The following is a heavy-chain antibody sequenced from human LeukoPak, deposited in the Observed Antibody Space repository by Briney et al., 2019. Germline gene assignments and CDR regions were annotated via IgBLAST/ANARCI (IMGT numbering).Heavy chain of an antibody. Sequence: SETLSLTCAVYGGSFSGYYWSWIRQPPGKGLEWIGEINHSGSTNYNPSLKSRVTISVDTSKNQFSLKLSSVTAADTAVYYCARGWAVAGAFDIWGQGTMVTVSS. D-gene: IGHD6-19*01. CDR1: GGSFSGYY. CDR2: INHSGST. V-gene: IGHV4-34*01. CDR3: ARGWAVAGAFDI. J-gene: IGHJ3*02.